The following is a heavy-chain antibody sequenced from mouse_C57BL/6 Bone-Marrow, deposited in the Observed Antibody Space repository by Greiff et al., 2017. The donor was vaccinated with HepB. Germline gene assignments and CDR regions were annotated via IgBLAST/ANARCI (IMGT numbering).Heavy chain of an antibody. CDR2: ILPGSGST. Sequence: QVQLKESGAELMKPGASVKLSCKATGYTFTGYWIEWVKQRPGHGLEWIGEILPGSGSTNYNEKFKGKATFTADTSSNTAYMQLSSLTTEDSAIYYCASQNDYDDGDLFYAMDYWGQGTSVTVSS. CDR1: GYTFTGYW. D-gene: IGHD2-4*01. V-gene: IGHV1-9*01. J-gene: IGHJ4*01. CDR3: ASQNDYDDGDLFYAMDY.